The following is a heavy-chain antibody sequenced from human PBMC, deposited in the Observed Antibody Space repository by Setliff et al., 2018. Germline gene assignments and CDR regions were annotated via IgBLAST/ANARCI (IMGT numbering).Heavy chain of an antibody. J-gene: IGHJ3*02. CDR2: MYISGIT. D-gene: IGHD3-16*01. Sequence: PSETLSLTCTVSGGSISSYYWSWMRQPPGKGLEWIGYMYISGITNSNPSLKSRVTMSLDTSRNQFSLKLSSVTAADTAVYYFAKIKAGGGSFDIWGQGTMVTVSS. CDR3: AKIKAGGGSFDI. V-gene: IGHV4-4*08. CDR1: GGSISSYY.